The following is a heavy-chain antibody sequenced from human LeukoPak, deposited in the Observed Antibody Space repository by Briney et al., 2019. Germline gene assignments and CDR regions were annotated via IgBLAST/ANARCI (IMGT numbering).Heavy chain of an antibody. CDR1: GFTFDDYA. CDR2: ISWNSGSI. Sequence: GRSLRLSCAASGFTFDDYAMHWVRQAPGKGLEWVSSISWNSGSIGYADSVKGRFTISRDNAKNSLYLQMNSLRAEDTAVYYCARETYYYDSSGYYFNDAFDIWGQGTMVTVSS. D-gene: IGHD3-22*01. CDR3: ARETYYYDSSGYYFNDAFDI. V-gene: IGHV3-9*01. J-gene: IGHJ3*02.